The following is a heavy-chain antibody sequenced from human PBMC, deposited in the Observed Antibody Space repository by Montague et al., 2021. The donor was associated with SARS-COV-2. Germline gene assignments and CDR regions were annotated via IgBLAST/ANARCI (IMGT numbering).Heavy chain of an antibody. CDR1: GGSISSSDYY. CDR3: ARPGRKQMLVAIAIGCFDN. J-gene: IGHJ4*01. D-gene: IGHD5-12*01. Sequence: SETLSLTCTVSGGSISSSDYYWGWIRQPPGKGLEWIGSIYDSGSTXYNPSLKSRVTISVDTSKNHFSLKLSSVTAADTAVYYCARPGRKQMLVAIAIGCFDNWGQGTLVTVSS. CDR2: IYDSGST. V-gene: IGHV4-39*02.